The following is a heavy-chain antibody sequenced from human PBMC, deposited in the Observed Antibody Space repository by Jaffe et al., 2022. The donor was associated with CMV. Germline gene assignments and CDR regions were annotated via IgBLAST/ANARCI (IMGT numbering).Heavy chain of an antibody. V-gene: IGHV4-59*01. D-gene: IGHD1-7*01. CDR3: AAGGGYIGTTGYYFDY. CDR2: IYYSGST. Sequence: QVQLQESGPGLVKPSETLSLTCTVSGGSISSYYWSWIRQPPGKGLEWIGYIYYSGSTNYNPSLKSRVTISVDTSKNQFSLKLSSVTAADTAVYYCAAGGGYIGTTGYYFDYWGQGTLVTVSS. J-gene: IGHJ4*02. CDR1: GGSISSYY.